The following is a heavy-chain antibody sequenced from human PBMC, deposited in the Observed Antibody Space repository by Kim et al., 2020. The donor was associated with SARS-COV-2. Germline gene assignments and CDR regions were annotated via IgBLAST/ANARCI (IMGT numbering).Heavy chain of an antibody. CDR1: GGSFSGYY. CDR3: ARGRGRFLEWLLWRSWFDP. V-gene: IGHV4-34*01. CDR2: INHSGST. D-gene: IGHD3-3*01. J-gene: IGHJ5*02. Sequence: SETLSLTCAVYGGSFSGYYWSWIRQPPGKGLEWIGEINHSGSTNYNPSLKSRVTISVDTSKNQFSLKLSSVTAADTAVYYCARGRGRFLEWLLWRSWFDPWGQGTLVTVSS.